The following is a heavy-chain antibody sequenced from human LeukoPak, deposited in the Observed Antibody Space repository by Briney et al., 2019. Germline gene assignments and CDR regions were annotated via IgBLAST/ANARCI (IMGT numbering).Heavy chain of an antibody. J-gene: IGHJ4*02. Sequence: ASVKVSCKASGYTFTGYYMHLVRQAPGQGLEWMGWINPNSGGTNYAQKFQGRVTMTRDTSISTAYMELSRLRSDDTAVYYCARDSDVGAATSSVWGQGTLVTVSS. CDR2: INPNSGGT. D-gene: IGHD3-10*02. CDR3: ARDSDVGAATSSV. CDR1: GYTFTGYY. V-gene: IGHV1-2*02.